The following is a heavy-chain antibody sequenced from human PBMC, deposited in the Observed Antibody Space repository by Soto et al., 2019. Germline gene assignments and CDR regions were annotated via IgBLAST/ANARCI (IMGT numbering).Heavy chain of an antibody. CDR2: ISGTGYNT. CDR3: ARDRQFSQPRGGMDV. Sequence: PGGSLRLSCAASGFTFSSYAMNWVRQAPGKGLEWVSAISGTGYNTYYADSLKGRFTISRDNSKNTLSLQMNSLRAEDKAVYYCARDRQFSQPRGGMDVWGQGTTVTVSS. D-gene: IGHD3-10*01. J-gene: IGHJ6*02. V-gene: IGHV3-23*01. CDR1: GFTFSSYA.